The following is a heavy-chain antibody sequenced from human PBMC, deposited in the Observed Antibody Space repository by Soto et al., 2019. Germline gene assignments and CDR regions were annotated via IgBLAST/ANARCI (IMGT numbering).Heavy chain of an antibody. V-gene: IGHV1-3*01. D-gene: IGHD6-13*01. CDR3: ARADSSSWYKGLADY. Sequence: GASVKVSCKASGYTFTSYAIHWVRQAPGQRLEWMGWINAGNGNTKYSQKFQGRVTITRDTSASTAYMDLSSLRSEDTAVYYCARADSSSWYKGLADYWGQGTLVTVSS. CDR2: INAGNGNT. J-gene: IGHJ4*02. CDR1: GYTFTSYA.